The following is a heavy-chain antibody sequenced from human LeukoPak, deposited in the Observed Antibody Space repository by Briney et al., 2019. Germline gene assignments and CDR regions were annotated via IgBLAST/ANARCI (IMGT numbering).Heavy chain of an antibody. V-gene: IGHV4-31*03. J-gene: IGHJ4*02. D-gene: IGHD4-23*01. CDR3: ARDSTVVTTKGFDY. Sequence: SETLSLTCTVSGGSISSGGYYWSWIRQHPGKGLEWIGYIYYSGSTYYNPSLKSRVTISVDTSKNQCSLKLSSVTAADTAVYYCARDSTVVTTKGFDYWGQGTLVTVSS. CDR1: GGSISSGGYY. CDR2: IYYSGST.